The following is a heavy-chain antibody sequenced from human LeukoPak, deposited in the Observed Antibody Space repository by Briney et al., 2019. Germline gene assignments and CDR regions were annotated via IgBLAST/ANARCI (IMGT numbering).Heavy chain of an antibody. J-gene: IGHJ4*02. CDR1: GFTFSSYA. Sequence: GGSLRLSCAASGFTFSSYAMHWVRQAPGKGLEWVAVISYDGSNKYYADSVKGRFTISRDNSKYTLFLQMNSLRVEDTAVYYCARGSLGYCSSGNCGSFDYWGQGTLVTVSS. D-gene: IGHD2-15*01. V-gene: IGHV3-30-3*01. CDR3: ARGSLGYCSSGNCGSFDY. CDR2: ISYDGSNK.